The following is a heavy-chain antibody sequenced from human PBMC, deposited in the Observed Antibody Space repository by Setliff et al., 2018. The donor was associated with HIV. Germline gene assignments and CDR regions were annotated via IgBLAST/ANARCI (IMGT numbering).Heavy chain of an antibody. J-gene: IGHJ4*02. CDR1: GYTLTTYG. D-gene: IGHD1-26*01. V-gene: IGHV7-4-1*02. Sequence: ASVKVSCKASGYTLTTYGISWVRQAPGQGLEWMGWINTETGNPMYAQGFTGRFVFSLDTSVSTAYLQINSLKTEDTAMYHCARVGSYWSTFDYWGQGALVTVSS. CDR2: INTETGNP. CDR3: ARVGSYWSTFDY.